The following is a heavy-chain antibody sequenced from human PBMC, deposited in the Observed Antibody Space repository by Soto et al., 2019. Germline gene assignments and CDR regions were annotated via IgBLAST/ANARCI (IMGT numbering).Heavy chain of an antibody. J-gene: IGHJ4*02. CDR3: ATGFGDSFDY. V-gene: IGHV3-66*01. D-gene: IGHD3-10*01. CDR2: IYSGGST. Sequence: GGSLTLSCAASGFTVSSNYMSWVRQAPGKGLEWVSAIYSGGSTHYADSVKGRFTISRDKSKNTLYLQMNSLRAEDTAVYYCATGFGDSFDYWGQGTLVTVSS. CDR1: GFTVSSNY.